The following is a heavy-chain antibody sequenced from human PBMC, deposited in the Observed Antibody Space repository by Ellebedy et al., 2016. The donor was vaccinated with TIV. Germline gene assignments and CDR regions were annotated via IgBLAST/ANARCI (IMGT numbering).Heavy chain of an antibody. CDR2: VYYSGST. Sequence: MPSETLSLTCTVSGGSISSYYWSWIRQPPGKGLEWIGYVYYSGSTNYNPSLKSRVTISVDTSKNQFSLKLSSVTAADTAVYYCATYTMGRLDYWGQGTLVTVSS. CDR3: ATYTMGRLDY. CDR1: GGSISSYY. V-gene: IGHV4-59*08. J-gene: IGHJ4*02. D-gene: IGHD1-1*01.